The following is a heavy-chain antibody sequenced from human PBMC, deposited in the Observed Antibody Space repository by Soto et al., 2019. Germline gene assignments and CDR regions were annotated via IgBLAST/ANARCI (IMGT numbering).Heavy chain of an antibody. J-gene: IGHJ4*02. CDR3: ARESGYNYGYFDY. D-gene: IGHD5-18*01. CDR2: FSASGTTT. Sequence: GGSLRLACVASVCTFSSYAMSGVRQAPGMGLEWVSSFSASGTTTYYAAYVQGRFSISRDNSKNTLSLQMDSLRVEDKAVYYCARESGYNYGYFDYWGQGTLVTVSS. CDR1: VCTFSSYA. V-gene: IGHV3-23*01.